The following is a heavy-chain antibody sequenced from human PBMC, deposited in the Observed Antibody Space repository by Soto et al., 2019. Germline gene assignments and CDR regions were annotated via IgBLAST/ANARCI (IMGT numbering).Heavy chain of an antibody. J-gene: IGHJ4*02. CDR2: IYYSGST. CDR3: ARANPSSWNSGLGFDY. Sequence: QVQLQESGPGLVKPSQTLSLTCTVSGGSISSGGYYWSWIRQHPGKGVEWIGYIYYSGSTYYNPSLKSRVTISVDTSKNQFSLKLSSVTAADTAVYYCARANPSSWNSGLGFDYWGQGTLVTVSS. D-gene: IGHD1-7*01. V-gene: IGHV4-31*03. CDR1: GGSISSGGYY.